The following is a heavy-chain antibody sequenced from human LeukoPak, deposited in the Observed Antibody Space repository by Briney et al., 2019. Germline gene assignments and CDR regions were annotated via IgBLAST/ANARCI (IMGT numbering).Heavy chain of an antibody. V-gene: IGHV1-8*03. D-gene: IGHD6-6*01. CDR2: MNPNSGNT. CDR3: ARVIRIAARQFDY. Sequence: ASVKVSCKASGYTFTSYDINWVRQATGQGLEWMGWMNPNSGNTGYAQKFQGRVTITRNTSISTAYMELRSLRSDDTAVYYCARVIRIAARQFDYWGQGTLVTVSS. CDR1: GYTFTSYD. J-gene: IGHJ4*02.